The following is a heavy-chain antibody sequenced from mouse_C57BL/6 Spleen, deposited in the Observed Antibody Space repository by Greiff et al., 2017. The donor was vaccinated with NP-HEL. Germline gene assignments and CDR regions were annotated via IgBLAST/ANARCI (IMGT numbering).Heavy chain of an antibody. V-gene: IGHV1-15*01. D-gene: IGHD1-3*01. CDR3: TGGSKGDCDY. Sequence: VQLQQSGAELVRPGASVTLSCKASGYTFTDYEMHWVKQTPVHGLEWIGAIDPETGGTAYNQKFKGKAILTADKSSSTAYMELRSLTSEDSAVYYCTGGSKGDCDYWGQGTTLTVSS. CDR1: GYTFTDYE. CDR2: IDPETGGT. J-gene: IGHJ2*01.